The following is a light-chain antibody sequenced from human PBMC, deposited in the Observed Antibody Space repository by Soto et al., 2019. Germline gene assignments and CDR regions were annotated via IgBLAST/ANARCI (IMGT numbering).Light chain of an antibody. V-gene: IGLV2-14*01. J-gene: IGLJ1*01. CDR2: DVS. CDR1: SSDVGGYNY. Sequence: QSALTQPASVSGSPGQSIIISCTGTSSDVGGYNYVSWYQQHPGKAPKLMIYDVSNRPSGVSNRFSGSKSGNTASLTISGLQAEDEADYYCSSYTSSSTLYVFGTGTKVTV. CDR3: SSYTSSSTLYV.